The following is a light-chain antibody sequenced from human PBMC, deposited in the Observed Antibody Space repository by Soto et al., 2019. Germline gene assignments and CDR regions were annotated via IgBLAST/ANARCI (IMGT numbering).Light chain of an antibody. CDR1: QSLVHSDGNTY. CDR2: RVS. J-gene: IGKJ1*01. CDR3: VQCEHFPRT. Sequence: DVVLTQTPLSSPVTLGLPASISCRSSQSLVHSDGNTYLSWLQQRPGQPPRLLIYRVSNRFSEVPDRFSGSGAWKDFTLKINRVEAEEVGIYYCVQCEHFPRTFGQGTKVEIK. V-gene: IGKV2-24*01.